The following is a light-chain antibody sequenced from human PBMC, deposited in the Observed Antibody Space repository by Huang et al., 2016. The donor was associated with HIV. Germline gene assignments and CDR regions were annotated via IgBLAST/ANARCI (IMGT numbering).Light chain of an antibody. Sequence: DVVMTQSPLSLPVTLGQPASISCGSSQSLVHSDGNTYLNWFPERPGQSPRRQIYRVSNRDSGVPDRFSGTGSGSNFTLKISRVEAEDVGVYYCMQGTHWPPTFGQGTRLEI. V-gene: IGKV2-30*02. CDR2: RVS. J-gene: IGKJ5*01. CDR3: MQGTHWPPT. CDR1: QSLVHSDGNTY.